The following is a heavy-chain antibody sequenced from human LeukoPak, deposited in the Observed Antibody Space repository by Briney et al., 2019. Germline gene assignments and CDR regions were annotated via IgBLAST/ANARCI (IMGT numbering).Heavy chain of an antibody. J-gene: IGHJ4*02. D-gene: IGHD3-3*01. V-gene: IGHV4-4*02. Sequence: SGTLSLTCAVSGGSISSSNWWSWVRQPPGKGLEWIGEINHSGSTNYNPSLKSRVTISVDTSKNQFSLKLSSVTAADTAVYYCAREGGYDFWSGYSYYFDYWGQGTLVTVSS. CDR1: GGSISSSNW. CDR2: INHSGST. CDR3: AREGGYDFWSGYSYYFDY.